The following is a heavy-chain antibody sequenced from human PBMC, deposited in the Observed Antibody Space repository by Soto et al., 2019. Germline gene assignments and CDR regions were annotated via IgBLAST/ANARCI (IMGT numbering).Heavy chain of an antibody. V-gene: IGHV3-15*01. CDR3: TTDLSVVPAAIIAARPPASLFDI. CDR1: GFTFSNAW. J-gene: IGHJ3*02. D-gene: IGHD2-2*01. CDR2: IKSKTDGGTT. Sequence: EVQLVESGGGLVKPGGSLRLSCAASGFTFSNAWMSWVRQAPGKGLEWVGRIKSKTDGGTTDYAAPVKGRFTISRDDSKNTLYLQMNSLKPEDTAVYYCTTDLSVVPAAIIAARPPASLFDIWGQGTMVTVSS.